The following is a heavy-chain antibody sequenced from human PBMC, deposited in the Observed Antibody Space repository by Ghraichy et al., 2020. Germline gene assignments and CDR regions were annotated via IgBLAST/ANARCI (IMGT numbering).Heavy chain of an antibody. D-gene: IGHD4-17*01. CDR1: GGSISSYY. J-gene: IGHJ2*01. CDR3: ARDREPGRDYGDDYWYFDL. CDR2: IYYSGST. Sequence: SETLSLTCTVSGGSISSYYWSWIRQPPGKGLEWIGYIYYSGSTNYNPSLKSRVTISVDTSKNQFSLKLSSVTAADTAVYYCARDREPGRDYGDDYWYFDLWGRGTLVTVSS. V-gene: IGHV4-59*01.